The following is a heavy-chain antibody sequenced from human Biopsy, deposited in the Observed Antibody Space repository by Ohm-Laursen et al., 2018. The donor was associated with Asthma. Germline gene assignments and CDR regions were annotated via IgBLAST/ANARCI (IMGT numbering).Heavy chain of an antibody. CDR2: ISWNSGTI. D-gene: IGHD3-10*01. V-gene: IGHV3-9*01. CDR3: ARDMGAGPNQPPSGSGSSHLYGMDV. J-gene: IGHJ6*02. Sequence: SLRLSCAASGFSFDDYAMLWVRQAPGKGLEWVSGISWNSGTIGYADSVKGRFTISRDNAKNSLYLQVNSLGPEDTAVYYCARDMGAGPNQPPSGSGSSHLYGMDVWGQGTTVTVSS. CDR1: GFSFDDYA.